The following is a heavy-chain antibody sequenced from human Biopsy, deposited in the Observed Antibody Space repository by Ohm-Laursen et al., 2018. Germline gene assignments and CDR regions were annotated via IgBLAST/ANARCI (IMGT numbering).Heavy chain of an antibody. CDR1: GYTFSSYG. V-gene: IGHV1-18*01. J-gene: IGHJ3*01. D-gene: IGHD2-2*01. CDR2: ISTYNGNT. CDR3: ARGGTLVVVPTAVLHSFDV. Sequence: ASVKVSCKASGYTFSSYGINWVRQAPGQGLEWLGWISTYNGNTNYAQNLQGRVTMTTDTSTSTAYMELRSLRSDDTAVYYCARGGTLVVVPTAVLHSFDVWGQGTMVTVSS.